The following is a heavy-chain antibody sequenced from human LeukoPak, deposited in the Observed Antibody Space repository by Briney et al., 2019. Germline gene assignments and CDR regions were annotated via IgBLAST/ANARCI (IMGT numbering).Heavy chain of an antibody. Sequence: PGGSLRLSCAASGFTFSSYAMSWVRQAPGKGVEWVSAISGSGGRTYYADSVKGRFTISRDNSKNTLYLQMNSLRAEDTAVYYCANLRPIYLYFDPWGQGTLVTVSS. CDR2: ISGSGGRT. CDR3: ANLRPIYLYFDP. V-gene: IGHV3-23*01. CDR1: GFTFSSYA. D-gene: IGHD2-2*02. J-gene: IGHJ5*02.